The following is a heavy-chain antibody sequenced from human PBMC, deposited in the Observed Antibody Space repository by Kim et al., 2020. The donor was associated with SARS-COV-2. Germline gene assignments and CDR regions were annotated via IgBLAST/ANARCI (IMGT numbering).Heavy chain of an antibody. CDR2: TSFNSKWYS. J-gene: IGHJ3*02. Sequence: SQTLSLTCAISGDSVSSNSVAWNWIRQSPSRGLEWLGRTSFNSKWYSDYAPSVKSRITINSDTSKNQFSLQLKSVTPEDTAIYYCARGGASRGGSDYDIWGQGTRVTVSS. CDR1: GDSVSSNSVA. V-gene: IGHV6-1*01. D-gene: IGHD2-15*01. CDR3: ARGGASRGGSDYDI.